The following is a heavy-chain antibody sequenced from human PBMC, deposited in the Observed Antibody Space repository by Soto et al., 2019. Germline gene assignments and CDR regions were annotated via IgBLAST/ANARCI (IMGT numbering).Heavy chain of an antibody. J-gene: IGHJ4*02. CDR3: ARMFGGVIDY. D-gene: IGHD3-16*02. Sequence: PSETLSLTCTVSGGSISSGGYYWSWIRQHPGKGLEWIGYIYYSGSTYYNPSLKSRVTISVDTSKNQFSLKLSSVTAADTAVYYCARMFGGVIDYWGQGTLVTVSS. V-gene: IGHV4-31*03. CDR1: GGSISSGGYY. CDR2: IYYSGST.